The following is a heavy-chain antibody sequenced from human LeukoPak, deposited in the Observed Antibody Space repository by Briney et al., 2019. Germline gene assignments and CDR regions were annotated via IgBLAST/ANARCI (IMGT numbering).Heavy chain of an antibody. J-gene: IGHJ4*02. V-gene: IGHV3-43*02. D-gene: IGHD2-15*01. CDR1: GFTFDDYA. CDR3: AKDRCWYDY. Sequence: QPGGSLRLSCAASGFTFDDYAMNWVRHAPGKGLEWVSLISGDGGSTYYADSVKGRFTISRDNSKNSLYLQMNSLRTEDTALYHWAKDRCWYDYWGQGTLVTVSS. CDR2: ISGDGGST.